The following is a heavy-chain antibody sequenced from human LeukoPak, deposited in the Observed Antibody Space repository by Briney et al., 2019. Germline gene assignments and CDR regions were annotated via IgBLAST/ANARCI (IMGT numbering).Heavy chain of an antibody. D-gene: IGHD4-23*01. CDR3: ARGGYGGNLLGYYYYYMDV. CDR1: GCTFSSYA. Sequence: ASVKVSCKASGCTFSSYAISWVRQAPGQGLEWMGGIIPIFGTANYAQKFQGRVTITTDESTSTAYMELSSLRSEDTAVYYCARGGYGGNLLGYYYYYMDVWGKGTTVTVSS. V-gene: IGHV1-69*05. J-gene: IGHJ6*03. CDR2: IIPIFGTA.